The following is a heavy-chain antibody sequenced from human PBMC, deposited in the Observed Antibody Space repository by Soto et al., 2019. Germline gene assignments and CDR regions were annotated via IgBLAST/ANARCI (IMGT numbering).Heavy chain of an antibody. Sequence: PSETLSLTCTVSGGSISSGGYYWSWIRQHPGKGLEWIGYIYYSGSTYYNPSLKSRVTISVDTSKNQFSLKLSSVTAADTAVYYCAANYVWGSYRYNNWFDPWGQGTLVTVSS. V-gene: IGHV4-31*03. J-gene: IGHJ5*02. CDR1: GGSISSGGYY. CDR3: AANYVWGSYRYNNWFDP. CDR2: IYYSGST. D-gene: IGHD3-16*02.